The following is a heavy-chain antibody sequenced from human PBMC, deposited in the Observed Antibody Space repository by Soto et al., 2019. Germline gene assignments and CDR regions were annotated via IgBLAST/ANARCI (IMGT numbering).Heavy chain of an antibody. D-gene: IGHD6-19*01. Sequence: XESLKISCQGSGYSFSSYWIGWVRQMPGKGLEWMAFIDPHSNTRYSPSFEGQITISADKSISTAYLQWSSLKASDTAIYYCARRTYTSGWRHYFDYWGQGTLVTVSS. CDR3: ARRTYTSGWRHYFDY. CDR1: GYSFSSYW. CDR2: IDPHSNT. V-gene: IGHV5-51*01. J-gene: IGHJ4*02.